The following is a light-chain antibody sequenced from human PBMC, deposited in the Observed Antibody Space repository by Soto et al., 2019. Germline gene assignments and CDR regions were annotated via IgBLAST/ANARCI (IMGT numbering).Light chain of an antibody. CDR3: SSYAGTNTRYL. CDR1: NSDVGSYNF. Sequence: QSVLTQPPSASGSPGQSVTISCTGANSDVGSYNFVSWYQQHPGRAPKLLIYEVNKRPSGVPDRFSGSKSGNTASLTVSGLQAEDEADYCCSSYAGTNTRYLFGSGTKVTVL. J-gene: IGLJ1*01. CDR2: EVN. V-gene: IGLV2-8*01.